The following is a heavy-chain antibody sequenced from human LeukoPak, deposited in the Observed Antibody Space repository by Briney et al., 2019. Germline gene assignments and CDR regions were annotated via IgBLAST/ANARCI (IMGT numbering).Heavy chain of an antibody. CDR3: AADGVVVAATSSPHYYYYGMDV. CDR1: GFTFTSSA. V-gene: IGHV1-58*02. Sequence: GTSVKVSCKASGFTFTSSAMQWVRQARGQRLEWIGWIVVGSGNTNYAQKFQERVTITRDMSTSTAYMEPSSLRSEDTAVYYCAADGVVVAATSSPHYYYYGMDVWGQGTTVTVSS. J-gene: IGHJ6*02. CDR2: IVVGSGNT. D-gene: IGHD2-15*01.